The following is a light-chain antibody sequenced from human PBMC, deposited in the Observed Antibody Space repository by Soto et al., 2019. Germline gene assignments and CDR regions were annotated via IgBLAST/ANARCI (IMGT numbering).Light chain of an antibody. V-gene: IGKV3-20*01. CDR3: QQYGSSPFT. Sequence: EIVLTQSPGTLSFSPGERATLSCRASQSVSSSYLAWYQQKPGQAPRLLIYGASSRATGIPDRFSGSGSGKDFTLTISSLEPEDFAGYYWQQYGSSPFTFGPGTKVDIK. CDR1: QSVSSSY. J-gene: IGKJ3*01. CDR2: GAS.